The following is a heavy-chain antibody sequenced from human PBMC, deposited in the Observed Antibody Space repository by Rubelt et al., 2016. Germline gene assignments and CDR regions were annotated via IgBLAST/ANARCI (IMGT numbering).Heavy chain of an antibody. CDR1: GFTFSSYG. CDR3: AKAYIAAVGDLYYGMDV. Sequence: VQLVESGGGLVKPGGSLRLSCAASGFTFSSYGMHWVRQAPGKGLEWVAFIRHDGSNKYYADAVEGRLTIARDNSKNTLYLQMSSLRAEYTALYYCAKAYIAAVGDLYYGMDVWGQGTTVTVSS. D-gene: IGHD6-13*01. V-gene: IGHV3-30*02. CDR2: IRHDGSNK. J-gene: IGHJ6*02.